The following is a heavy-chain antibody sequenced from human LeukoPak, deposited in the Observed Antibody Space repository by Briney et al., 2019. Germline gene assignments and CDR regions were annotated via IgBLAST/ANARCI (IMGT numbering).Heavy chain of an antibody. V-gene: IGHV3-30*18. D-gene: IGHD6-13*01. CDR3: AKKRGDYSSSWHRGWFDP. J-gene: IGHJ5*02. Sequence: GGSLRLSCAASGFTFSSYGMHWVRQAPGKGLEWVAVISYDGSNKYYADSVKGRFTISRDNSKNTLYLQMNSLRAEDTAVYYCAKKRGDYSSSWHRGWFDPWGQGTLVTVSS. CDR1: GFTFSSYG. CDR2: ISYDGSNK.